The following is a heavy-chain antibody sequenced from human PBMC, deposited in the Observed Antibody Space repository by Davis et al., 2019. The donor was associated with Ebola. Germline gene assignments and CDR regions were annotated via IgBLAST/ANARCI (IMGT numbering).Heavy chain of an antibody. CDR3: ARGRWLAKQFDY. D-gene: IGHD6-19*01. CDR1: GGSFSGYY. Sequence: MPLETLSLTCAVYGGSFSGYYWSWIRQPPGKGLEWIGEINHSGSTNYNPSLKSRVTISVDTSKNQFSLKLSSVTAADTAVYYCARGRWLAKQFDYWGQGTLVTVSS. J-gene: IGHJ4*02. CDR2: INHSGST. V-gene: IGHV4-34*01.